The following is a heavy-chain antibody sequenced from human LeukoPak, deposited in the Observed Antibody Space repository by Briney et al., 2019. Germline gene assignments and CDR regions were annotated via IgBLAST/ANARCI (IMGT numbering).Heavy chain of an antibody. CDR1: GFTFSSYA. J-gene: IGHJ4*02. CDR3: AKGSIWFGELLYAWDY. D-gene: IGHD3-10*01. CDR2: ISYDGSKK. Sequence: GGSLRLSCAASGFTFSSYAMHWVRQAPGKGLEWVAGISYDGSKKYYADSVKGRFTISRDNSKSTLYLQMNSLRAEDTAVYYCAKGSIWFGELLYAWDYWGQGTLVTVSS. V-gene: IGHV3-30*04.